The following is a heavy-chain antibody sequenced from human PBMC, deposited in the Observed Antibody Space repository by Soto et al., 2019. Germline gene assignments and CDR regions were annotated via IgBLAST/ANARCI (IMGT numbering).Heavy chain of an antibody. CDR3: ARVLGYCSTTSCYPRWYP. Sequence: QVQLQESGPGLVKPSETLSLTCTVSGGSISGYYWSWIRQPPGKGLEWIGYIYYSGSTNYNPSLMSPLTTAVDTSMNQFSLELGSVTAAVTAVYYCARVLGYCSTTSCYPRWYPWGRGSLVTVSS. D-gene: IGHD2-2*03. V-gene: IGHV4-59*01. CDR2: IYYSGST. J-gene: IGHJ5*02. CDR1: GGSISGYY.